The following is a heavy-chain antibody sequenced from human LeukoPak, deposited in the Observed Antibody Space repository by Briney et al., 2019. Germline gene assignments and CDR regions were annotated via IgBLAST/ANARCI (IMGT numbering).Heavy chain of an antibody. Sequence: LXLXXXXSGFXXXTYSMNWVRQAPGKGLEWVSSISTGSSYIYYADSVKGRFTISRDNAKNTLYLQMSSLRAEDTAMYYCARSRGLYYYYGMDVWGQGTTVTVSS. V-gene: IGHV3-21*06. J-gene: IGHJ6*02. CDR2: ISTGSSYI. CDR3: ARSRGLYYYYGMDV. CDR1: GFXXXTYS.